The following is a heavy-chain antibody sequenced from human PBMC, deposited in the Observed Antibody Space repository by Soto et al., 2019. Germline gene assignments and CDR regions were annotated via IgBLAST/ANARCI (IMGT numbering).Heavy chain of an antibody. CDR1: GFTFSSYG. J-gene: IGHJ4*02. D-gene: IGHD5-18*01. CDR2: ISYDGSNK. V-gene: IGHV3-30*18. CDR3: AKDEIQLWRPPFDY. Sequence: GGSLRLSCAASGFTFSSYGMHWVRQAPGKGLEWVAVISYDGSNKYYADSVKGRFTISRDNSKNTLYLQMNSLRAEDTAVYYCAKDEIQLWRPPFDYWGQGTLVTVSS.